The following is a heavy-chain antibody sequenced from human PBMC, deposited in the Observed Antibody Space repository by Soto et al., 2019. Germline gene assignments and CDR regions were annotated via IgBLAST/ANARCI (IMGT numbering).Heavy chain of an antibody. CDR2: MSGSGDST. CDR1: GFTFSTYA. V-gene: IGHV3-23*01. D-gene: IGHD6-19*01. J-gene: IGHJ1*01. Sequence: EVQLLESGGGVVQPGGSLRLSCAASGFTFSTYAMNWVRQAPGKGLEWVSGMSGSGDSTYYADSVKGRFTISRDNSKNTLYRLMNGLRAVYTAACYCATERCSGWSLDHWGRGTLVTVSS. CDR3: ATERCSGWSLDH.